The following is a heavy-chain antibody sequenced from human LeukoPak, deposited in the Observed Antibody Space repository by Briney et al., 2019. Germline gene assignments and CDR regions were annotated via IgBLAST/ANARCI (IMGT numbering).Heavy chain of an antibody. V-gene: IGHV3-21*01. CDR3: ARDPTQYLRYGYFDY. Sequence: GGSLRLSCAASGFTFSSSAMNWVRQAPGKGLEGGSSINNVGSHIYYAGSVRGRFTISRDNAKNLLYLQMDSLRAEDTAVYYCARDPTQYLRYGYFDYWGQGTLVTVSS. CDR2: INNVGSHI. CDR1: GFTFSSSA. D-gene: IGHD4-11*01. J-gene: IGHJ4*02.